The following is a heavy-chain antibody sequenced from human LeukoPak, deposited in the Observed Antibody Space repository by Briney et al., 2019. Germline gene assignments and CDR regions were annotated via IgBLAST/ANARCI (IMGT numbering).Heavy chain of an antibody. CDR3: ARGVRSSSRYKWFDP. D-gene: IGHD6-13*01. Sequence: SETLSLTCTVSGGSISSYYYSWIRQPAGKGLEWIGRIDGSGTTIYNPSLKSRVTISVDTSKNQFSLKLSSVTAADTAVYYCARGVRSSSRYKWFDPWGQGTLVTVSS. J-gene: IGHJ5*02. CDR1: GGSISSYY. CDR2: IDGSGTT. V-gene: IGHV4-4*07.